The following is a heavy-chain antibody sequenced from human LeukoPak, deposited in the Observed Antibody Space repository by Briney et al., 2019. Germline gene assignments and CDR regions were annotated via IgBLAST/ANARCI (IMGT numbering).Heavy chain of an antibody. CDR2: IYSGGST. CDR1: GFTVSSNY. J-gene: IGHJ5*02. V-gene: IGHV3-66*01. CDR3: ARSDAADAFDP. Sequence: GGSLRLSCAASGFTVSSNYMSWVRQAPGKGLEWVSVIYSGGSTYYADSVKGRFTISRDNSKNTLYLQMNSLRAEDTAVYYCARSDAADAFDPWGQGSLVTVSS. D-gene: IGHD6-13*01.